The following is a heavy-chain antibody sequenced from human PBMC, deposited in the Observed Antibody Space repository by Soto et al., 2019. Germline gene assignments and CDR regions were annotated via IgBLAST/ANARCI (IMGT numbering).Heavy chain of an antibody. CDR1: GGTFSSYA. V-gene: IGHV1-69*06. D-gene: IGHD3-16*02. CDR2: IIPILGTA. J-gene: IGHJ4*02. Sequence: VKVSCKASGGTFSSYAISWVRQAPGQGLEWMGGIIPILGTANYAQKFQGRVTITADKSTSTAYMELSSLRSEDTAVYYCASVGELSLTPMMSYFDYWGQGTLVTVSS. CDR3: ASVGELSLTPMMSYFDY.